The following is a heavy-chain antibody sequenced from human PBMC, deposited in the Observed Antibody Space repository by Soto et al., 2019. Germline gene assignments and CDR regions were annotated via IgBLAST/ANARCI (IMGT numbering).Heavy chain of an antibody. J-gene: IGHJ3*02. V-gene: IGHV3-30-3*01. CDR1: GFTFSSYA. CDR3: ARSYNDAFDI. D-gene: IGHD1-20*01. Sequence: QVQLVESGGGVVQPGRSLRLSCAASGFTFSSYAMHWVRQAPGKGLEWVAVISYDGSNKYYADSVKGRFTISRDNSKNTLYLQMNSLRAEDTAVYYCARSYNDAFDIWGQGTMVTVSS. CDR2: ISYDGSNK.